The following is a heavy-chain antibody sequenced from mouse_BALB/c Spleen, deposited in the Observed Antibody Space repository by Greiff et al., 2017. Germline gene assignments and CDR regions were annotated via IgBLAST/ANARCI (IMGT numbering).Heavy chain of an antibody. CDR2: INSNGGST. CDR1: GFTFSSYG. Sequence: EVLLVESGGGLVQPGGSLKLSCAASGFTFSSYGLSWVRQTPDKRLELVATINSNGGSTYYPDSVKGRFTISRDKAKNTLYLQMSRLKSEDTAMYYCARDRGLYGSTLFDYWGQGTTLTVSS. J-gene: IGHJ2*01. CDR3: ARDRGLYGSTLFDY. D-gene: IGHD1-1*01. V-gene: IGHV5-6-3*01.